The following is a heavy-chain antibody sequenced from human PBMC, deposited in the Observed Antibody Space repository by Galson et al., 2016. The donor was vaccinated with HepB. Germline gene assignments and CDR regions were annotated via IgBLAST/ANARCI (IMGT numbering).Heavy chain of an antibody. J-gene: IGHJ4*02. Sequence: SVKVSCKASGGTFNNYGISWVRQAPGQGLEWMGGIIPIFGSANYAQKFQGGVTITADESTSTAFMELSSLTSEDTAIYYCARGWELLYFDYWGQGTLVTVSS. CDR3: ARGWELLYFDY. V-gene: IGHV1-69*13. D-gene: IGHD1-26*01. CDR1: GGTFNNYG. CDR2: IIPIFGSA.